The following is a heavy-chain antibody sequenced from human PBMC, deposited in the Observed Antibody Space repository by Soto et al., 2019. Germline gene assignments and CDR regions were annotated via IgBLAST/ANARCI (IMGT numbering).Heavy chain of an antibody. D-gene: IGHD3-16*01. J-gene: IGHJ4*02. CDR2: TNPNSGNA. CDR1: GYTFTTYD. Sequence: ASVKVSYKASGYTFTTYDINWVRQATGQGLEWMGWTNPNSGNAGYAQKFQGRVTMTRNTAISTVHMELSSLTSEDTAVYYCARGWGRWPHEKPGDYWGQGTLVTVS. CDR3: ARGWGRWPHEKPGDY. V-gene: IGHV1-8*01.